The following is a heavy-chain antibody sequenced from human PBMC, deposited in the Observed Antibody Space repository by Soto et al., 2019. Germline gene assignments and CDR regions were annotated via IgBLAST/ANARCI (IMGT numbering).Heavy chain of an antibody. CDR1: GGSTSGSS. J-gene: IGHJ5*02. CDR3: ARGPYSSGRYFGP. CDR2: IHYSGGT. D-gene: IGHD6-13*01. Sequence: QVQLQESGPGLVRSSETLSLTCTVSGGSTSGSSWNWFRQPPGKGLEWIGYIHYSGGTSYNPSLKSRITISVDTSKFSLRLTSVTAADTAVYYCARGPYSSGRYFGPWGQGTLVTVSS. V-gene: IGHV4-59*13.